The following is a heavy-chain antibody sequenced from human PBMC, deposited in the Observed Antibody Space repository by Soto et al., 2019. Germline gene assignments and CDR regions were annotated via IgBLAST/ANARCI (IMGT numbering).Heavy chain of an antibody. J-gene: IGHJ4*02. Sequence: GASVKVSCKASGYTFTSYGISWVRQAPGQGLEWMGWISAYNGNTNYAQKLQGRVTMTTDTSTSTAYMELRSLRSDDTAVYYCARLPRGYSYGKQDYWGQGTLVTVSS. V-gene: IGHV1-18*01. CDR2: ISAYNGNT. D-gene: IGHD5-18*01. CDR1: GYTFTSYG. CDR3: ARLPRGYSYGKQDY.